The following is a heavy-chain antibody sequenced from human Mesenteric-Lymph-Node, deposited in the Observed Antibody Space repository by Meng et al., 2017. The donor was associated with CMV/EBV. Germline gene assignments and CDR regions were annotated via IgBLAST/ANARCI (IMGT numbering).Heavy chain of an antibody. CDR1: GFSLSTGGVG. D-gene: IGHD6-13*01. J-gene: IGHJ4*02. CDR3: AHSSGIAAAGPFYFDY. CDR2: IYWDDDK. Sequence: QITAKESGPTLVKPTQTLKLTCTFSGFSLSTGGVGVGWIRQPPGKALEWLALIYWDDDKRYSPSLKSRLTITKDTSKNQVVLTMTNMDPVDTATYYCAHSSGIAAAGPFYFDYWGQGTLVTVSS. V-gene: IGHV2-5*02.